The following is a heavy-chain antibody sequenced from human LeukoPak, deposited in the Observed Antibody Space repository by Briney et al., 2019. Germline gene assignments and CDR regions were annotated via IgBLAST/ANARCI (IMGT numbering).Heavy chain of an antibody. Sequence: ASVKVSCKVSGYTFTSYGISWVRQAPGQGLEWMGWISAYNGNTNYAQKLQGRVTMTTDTSTSTAYMELRSLTSDDTAVYYCARDALSVLVLAAPDYWGQGTLVTVSS. CDR1: GYTFTSYG. CDR3: ARDALSVLVLAAPDY. CDR2: ISAYNGNT. V-gene: IGHV1-18*01. D-gene: IGHD2-2*01. J-gene: IGHJ4*02.